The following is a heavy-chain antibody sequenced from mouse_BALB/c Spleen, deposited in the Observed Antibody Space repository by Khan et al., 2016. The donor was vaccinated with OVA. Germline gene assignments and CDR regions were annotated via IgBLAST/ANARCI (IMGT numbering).Heavy chain of an antibody. CDR3: AREVPLYFDY. D-gene: IGHD2-14*01. CDR1: GYSITSDYS. Sequence: VQLKESGPDLVKPSQSLSLTCTVTGYSITSDYSWHWIRQFPGNKLEWMGYIHYSGNTDYNPSLKSRISITRDTSRDQFFLHLNSVTSEDTATYYCAREVPLYFDYWGQGATLTVSS. CDR2: IHYSGNT. J-gene: IGHJ2*01. V-gene: IGHV3-1*02.